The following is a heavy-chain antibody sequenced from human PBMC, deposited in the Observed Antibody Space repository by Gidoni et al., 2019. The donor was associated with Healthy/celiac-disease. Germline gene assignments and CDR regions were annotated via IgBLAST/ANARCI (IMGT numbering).Heavy chain of an antibody. CDR2: IYYSGRT. V-gene: IGHV4-39*01. CDR1: GGSISSSSYY. D-gene: IGHD5-18*01. J-gene: IGHJ4*02. CDR3: ARWIQLWFYFDY. Sequence: QLQLQESGPGLVKPAETLSLTCTVSGGSISSSSYYWGWIRQPPGKGLEWIGSIYYSGRTYYNPSLKSRVTISVDTSKNQFSLKLSSVTAADTAVYYCARWIQLWFYFDYWGQGTLVTVSS.